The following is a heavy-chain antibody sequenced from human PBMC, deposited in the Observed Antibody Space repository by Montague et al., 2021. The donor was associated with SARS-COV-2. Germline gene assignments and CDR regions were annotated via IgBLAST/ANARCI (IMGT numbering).Heavy chain of an antibody. CDR2: IYYSGST. CDR3: ARVPRITIFGVVGWFDP. V-gene: IGHV4-59*01. D-gene: IGHD3-3*01. CDR1: GGSISSYY. Sequence: SETLSLTCTVSGGSISSYYWSWIRQPPGKGLEWIGYIYYSGSTNYNPSLKSRVTISVDTSKNQFSLKLSSVTAADTAVYYCARVPRITIFGVVGWFDPWGQGTLVTVSS. J-gene: IGHJ5*02.